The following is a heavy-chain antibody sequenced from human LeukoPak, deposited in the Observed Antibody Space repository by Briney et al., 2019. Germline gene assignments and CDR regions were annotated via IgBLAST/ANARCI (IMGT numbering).Heavy chain of an antibody. J-gene: IGHJ4*02. D-gene: IGHD3-16*01. Sequence: GGSLRLSCAASGFTVSNNYMSWVRQAPGKGLEWVSVIYSGDNTYYVESVKGRFTISRDSSKNTLFLQMNRLRAEDTAVYYCAGRRVLDASFDYWGQGTLVTVSS. CDR2: IYSGDNT. CDR3: AGRRVLDASFDY. CDR1: GFTVSNNY. V-gene: IGHV3-66*02.